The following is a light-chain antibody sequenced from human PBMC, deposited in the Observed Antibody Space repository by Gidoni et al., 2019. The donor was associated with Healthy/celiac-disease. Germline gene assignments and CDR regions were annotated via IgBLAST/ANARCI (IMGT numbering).Light chain of an antibody. J-gene: IGLJ3*02. V-gene: IGLV1-51*01. CDR3: GTWDSGLSAAWV. CDR1: SSNIGNNY. CDR2: DNN. Sequence: QSVLTQPPSVSAAPGQTVTISCSGSSSNIGNNYVSWYQQLPGTAPKLLIYDNNKRPSGIPDRFSGSKSGTSATLGITGLQTGDEADYYCGTWDSGLSAAWVFGGGTKLTV.